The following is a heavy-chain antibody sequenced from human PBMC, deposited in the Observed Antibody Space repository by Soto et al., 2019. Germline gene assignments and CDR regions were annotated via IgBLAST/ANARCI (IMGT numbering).Heavy chain of an antibody. CDR1: GGSISTYY. J-gene: IGHJ3*02. CDR3: ARGGRDGSDI. V-gene: IGHV4-4*07. D-gene: IGHD2-21*01. CDR2: VYISGST. Sequence: SETLSLTCTVSGGSISTYYWNWIRQSAGKGLEWIGRVYISGSTNYHPSLKSRVAMSVDTSNNQFSLKVTSVTAADTAVYYCARGGRDGSDIWGKGTMVTVSS.